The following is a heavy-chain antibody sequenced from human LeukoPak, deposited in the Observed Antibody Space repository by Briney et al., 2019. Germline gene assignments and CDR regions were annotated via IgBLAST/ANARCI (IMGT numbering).Heavy chain of an antibody. D-gene: IGHD6-13*01. V-gene: IGHV1-2*04. Sequence: VASVKVSCKASGYTFTSYGISWVRQAPGQGLEWMGWINPNSGGTNYAQKFQGWVTMTRDTSISTAYMELSRLRSDDTAVYYCASHQMAAAGTSDFPDYYYGMDVWGQGTTVTVSS. CDR2: INPNSGGT. J-gene: IGHJ6*02. CDR1: GYTFTSYG. CDR3: ASHQMAAAGTSDFPDYYYGMDV.